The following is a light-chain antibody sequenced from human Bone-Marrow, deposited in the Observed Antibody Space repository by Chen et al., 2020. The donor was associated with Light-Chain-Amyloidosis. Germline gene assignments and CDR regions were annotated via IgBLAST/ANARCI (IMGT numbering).Light chain of an antibody. V-gene: IGLV2-14*01. CDR1: SSDVGGDNH. J-gene: IGLJ1*01. CDR3: SSYTITNTLV. CDR2: EVT. Sequence: QSALTQPASVSGSPGQSITISCTGTSSDVGGDNHVSWYQQHPDNAPKLMISEVTNRPSWVPDRFSGSKSGNTASLTISGLQTEDEADYFCSSYTITNTLVFGSGTRVTVL.